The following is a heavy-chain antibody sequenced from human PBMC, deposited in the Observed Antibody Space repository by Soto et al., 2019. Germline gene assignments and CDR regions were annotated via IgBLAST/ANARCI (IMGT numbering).Heavy chain of an antibody. J-gene: IGHJ4*02. CDR3: ARGGYDYSNPFDY. D-gene: IGHD4-4*01. CDR1: GFTFNRYW. Sequence: EVQLVESGGGLVQPGGSLRLSCAASGFTFNRYWMKWVRQAPGRGLEWMGNINQDGSEKHYVDSVKGRFTISRDNAKKSVYLQMNSLKAEDTAMYYCARGGYDYSNPFDYWGQGTLVTVSS. CDR2: INQDGSEK. V-gene: IGHV3-7*04.